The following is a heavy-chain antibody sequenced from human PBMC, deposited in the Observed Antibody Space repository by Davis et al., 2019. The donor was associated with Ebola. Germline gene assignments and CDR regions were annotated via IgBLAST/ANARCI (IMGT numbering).Heavy chain of an antibody. V-gene: IGHV4-34*01. D-gene: IGHD4-17*01. CDR2: INHSGST. CDR1: GGSFSGYY. CDR3: ARPMTTVTTEDYYYGMDV. Sequence: PGGSPRLSCAVYGGSFSGYYWSWIRQPPGKGLEWIGEINHSGSTNYNPSLKSRVTISVDTSKNQFSLKLSSVTAADTAVYYCARPMTTVTTEDYYYGMDVWGQGTTVTVSS. J-gene: IGHJ6*02.